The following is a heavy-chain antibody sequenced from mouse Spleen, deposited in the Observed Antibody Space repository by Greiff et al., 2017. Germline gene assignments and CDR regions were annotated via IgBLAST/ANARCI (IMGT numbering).Heavy chain of an antibody. J-gene: IGHJ4*01. V-gene: IGHV5-6-2*01. CDR1: GFTFSSYA. Sequence: DVMLVESGGGLVKPGGSLKLSCAASGFTFSSYAMSWVRQTPEKRLEWVAAINSNGGSTYYPDTVKDRFTISRDNAKNTLYLQMSSLRSEDTALYYCARHEGLRRGDYYAMDYWGQGTSVTVSS. CDR3: ARHEGLRRGDYYAMDY. CDR2: INSNGGST. D-gene: IGHD2-4*01.